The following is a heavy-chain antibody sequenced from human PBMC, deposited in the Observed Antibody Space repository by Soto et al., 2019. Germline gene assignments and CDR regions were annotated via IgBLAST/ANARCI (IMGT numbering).Heavy chain of an antibody. J-gene: IGHJ5*02. CDR3: AHRGRQLIVGATRYNWFDP. CDR1: GFSLSTSGVG. Sequence: SGPTLVNPTQTLTLTCTFSGFSLSTSGVGVGCIRQPPGKALEWLALIYWDDDKRYSPSLKSRLTITKDTSKNQVVLTMTNMDPVDTATYYCAHRGRQLIVGATRYNWFDPWGQGTLVTVSS. D-gene: IGHD1-26*01. V-gene: IGHV2-5*02. CDR2: IYWDDDK.